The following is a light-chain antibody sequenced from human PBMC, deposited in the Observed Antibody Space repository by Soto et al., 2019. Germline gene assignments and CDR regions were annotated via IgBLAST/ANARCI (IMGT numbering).Light chain of an antibody. CDR3: QSYDNSHDWDVV. CDR2: DNN. CDR1: SSNIGAGYA. Sequence: QSVLTQPSSVSGAPGQRVTISCTGSSSNIGAGYAVHWYQQLPGTAPKLLISDNNNRPSGVPDRFSGSKSGTSASLAITGLQAEDEADYYCQSYDNSHDWDVVFGGGTKLTVL. V-gene: IGLV1-40*01. J-gene: IGLJ2*01.